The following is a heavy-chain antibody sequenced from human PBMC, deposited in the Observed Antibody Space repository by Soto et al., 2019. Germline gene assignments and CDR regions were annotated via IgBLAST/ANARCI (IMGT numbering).Heavy chain of an antibody. CDR2: IIPIFGTA. J-gene: IGHJ4*02. D-gene: IGHD3-22*01. Sequence: VQLVQSGAEVRKAGSSVKVSCKASGGTFSWHAISWVRQAPGQGLEWMGGIIPIFGTANHAQKFQGRVTIIADESTSTVYMELSSLRSEDTAMYYCARGWGYDSNDYYYAYWGQGTLVIVSS. CDR1: GGTFSWHA. CDR3: ARGWGYDSNDYYYAY. V-gene: IGHV1-69*01.